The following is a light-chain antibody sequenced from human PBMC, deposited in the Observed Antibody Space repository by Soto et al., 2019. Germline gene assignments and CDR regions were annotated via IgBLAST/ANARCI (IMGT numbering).Light chain of an antibody. V-gene: IGKV3-20*01. Sequence: EIVLTQSPGTLSLSPGERATLSCRASQSLNSGYLAWYQQKPGQAPRLLIYGASSRATGIPDRFSGSRSGTDFTLTISRLEPEDFAVYYCQQYGSSPYTFGQGTKLEIK. CDR1: QSLNSGY. CDR3: QQYGSSPYT. CDR2: GAS. J-gene: IGKJ2*01.